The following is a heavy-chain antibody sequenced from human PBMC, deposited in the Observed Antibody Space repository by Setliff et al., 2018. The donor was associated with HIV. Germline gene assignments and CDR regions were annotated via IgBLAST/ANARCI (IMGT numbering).Heavy chain of an antibody. CDR2: LDYSGTT. V-gene: IGHV4-39*01. CDR3: ARRLAEADRYRFSRVHGARKY. J-gene: IGHJ4*02. D-gene: IGHD3-16*02. CDR1: GGSISSSSYY. Sequence: PSETLSLTCNVSGGSISSSSYYWGWIRQPPGKGLEWIGSLDYSGTTYYNPSLKSRVTISVDTSKNQFSLRLNSVTAADTAVYYCARRLAEADRYRFSRVHGARKYWGQGALVTVSS.